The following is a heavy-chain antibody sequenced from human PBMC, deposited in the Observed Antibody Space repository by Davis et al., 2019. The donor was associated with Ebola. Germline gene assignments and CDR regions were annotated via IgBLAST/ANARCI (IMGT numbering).Heavy chain of an antibody. V-gene: IGHV1-18*04. CDR2: FSGYNGNT. D-gene: IGHD1-1*01. J-gene: IGHJ4*02. CDR1: GYTFTGYY. Sequence: AASVKVSCKASGYTFTGYYMHWVRQAPGQGLEWMGWFSGYNGNTNYAQKVQGRVTMTTDTSTGTAYMEVGSLRSDDTAVYYCARAQFPTTSDHWGQGTLVTVSS. CDR3: ARAQFPTTSDH.